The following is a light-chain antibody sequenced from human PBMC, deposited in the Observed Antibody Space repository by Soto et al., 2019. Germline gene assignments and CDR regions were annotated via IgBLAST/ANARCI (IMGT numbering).Light chain of an antibody. Sequence: DVVMTQSPLSLPVTLGQPASISCRSSQSLVYSDGNTYLNWFQQRPGQSPRRLIYRVSNRDSGVPDRFSGRGSGTDFTLKISRVEAEDVGIYYCMQGTPWPLTFGGGTKVEIK. J-gene: IGKJ4*01. CDR3: MQGTPWPLT. V-gene: IGKV2-30*01. CDR2: RVS. CDR1: QSLVYSDGNTY.